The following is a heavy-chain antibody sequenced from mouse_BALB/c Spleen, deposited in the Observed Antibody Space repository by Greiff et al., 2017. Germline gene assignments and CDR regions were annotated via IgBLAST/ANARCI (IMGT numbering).Heavy chain of an antibody. CDR3: ARILYGNYEKDYAMDY. V-gene: IGHV2-2*02. D-gene: IGHD2-10*02. Sequence: VQLQQSGPGLVQPSQSLSITCTVSGFSLTSYGVHWVRQSPGKGLEWLGVIWSGGSTDYNAAFISRLSISKDNSKSQVFFKMNSLQANDTAIYYCARILYGNYEKDYAMDYWGQGTSVTVSS. CDR2: IWSGGST. CDR1: GFSLTSYG. J-gene: IGHJ4*01.